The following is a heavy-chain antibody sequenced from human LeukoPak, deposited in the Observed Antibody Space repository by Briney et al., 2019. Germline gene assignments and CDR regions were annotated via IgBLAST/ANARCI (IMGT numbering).Heavy chain of an antibody. V-gene: IGHV3-53*01. CDR1: GGSISSYY. J-gene: IGHJ4*02. Sequence: ETLSLTCTVSGGSISSYYWSWVRQAPGKGLEWVSVIYSGGSTYYADSVKGRFTISRDNSKNTLYLQMNSLRAEDTAVYYCARQLSGFGESALDYWGQGTLVTVSS. D-gene: IGHD3-10*01. CDR3: ARQLSGFGESALDY. CDR2: IYSGGST.